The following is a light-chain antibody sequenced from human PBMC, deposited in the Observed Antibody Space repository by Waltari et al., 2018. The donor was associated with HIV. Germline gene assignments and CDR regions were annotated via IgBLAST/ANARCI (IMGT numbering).Light chain of an antibody. CDR3: AAWGNSLSLL. CDR1: SSNIGSNY. J-gene: IGLJ2*01. CDR2: RNT. V-gene: IGLV1-47*01. Sequence: QSVLTQPPSASGTPGQRVPISCSGSSSNIGSNYVYWYQQLPVTAPKLLLSRNTQRPSGVPDRFSGSKSGTSASLAISGLRSEDEADYYCAAWGNSLSLLFGGGTKLTVL.